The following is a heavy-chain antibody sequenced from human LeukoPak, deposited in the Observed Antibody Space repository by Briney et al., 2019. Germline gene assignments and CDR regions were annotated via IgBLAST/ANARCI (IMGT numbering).Heavy chain of an antibody. Sequence: SETLSLTCAVYGGSFSGYYWSWIRQPPGKGLEWIGEINHSGSTNYNPSLKSRVTMSLDTSKNQFSLKLSSVTAADTAVYYCARVLITVTTTLNYFDYWGQGTLVTVS. D-gene: IGHD4-17*01. CDR3: ARVLITVTTTLNYFDY. CDR1: GGSFSGYY. J-gene: IGHJ4*02. CDR2: INHSGST. V-gene: IGHV4-34*01.